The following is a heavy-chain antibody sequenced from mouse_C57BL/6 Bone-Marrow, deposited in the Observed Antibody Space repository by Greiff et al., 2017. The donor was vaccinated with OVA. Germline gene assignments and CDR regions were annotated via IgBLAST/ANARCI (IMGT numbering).Heavy chain of an antibody. Sequence: VQLQQPGAELVKPGASVKLSCKASGYTFTSYWMHWVKQRPGQGLEWIGMIHPNSGSTNYNEKFKSKATLTVDKSSSTAYMQLSSLTSEDSAVYYCARRVGTTVVARYFDVWGTGTTVTVSS. V-gene: IGHV1-64*01. CDR3: ARRVGTTVVARYFDV. D-gene: IGHD1-1*01. J-gene: IGHJ1*03. CDR1: GYTFTSYW. CDR2: IHPNSGST.